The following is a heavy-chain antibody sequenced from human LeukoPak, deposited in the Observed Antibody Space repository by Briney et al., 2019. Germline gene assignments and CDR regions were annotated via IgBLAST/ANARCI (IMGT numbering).Heavy chain of an antibody. CDR1: GFTFSSYS. J-gene: IGHJ4*02. Sequence: GGSLRLSCAASGFTFSSYSMNWVRQAPGKGLEWVSSISSSSSYIYYADSVKGRFTISRDNAKNSLYLQMNSLRAEDTAVYYCARGPYDFWSGYYPENFDYWGQGTLVTVSS. D-gene: IGHD3-3*01. CDR3: ARGPYDFWSGYYPENFDY. V-gene: IGHV3-21*01. CDR2: ISSSSSYI.